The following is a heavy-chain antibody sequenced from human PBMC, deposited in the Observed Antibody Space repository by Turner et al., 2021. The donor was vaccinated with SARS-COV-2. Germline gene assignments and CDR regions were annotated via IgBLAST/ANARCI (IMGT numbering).Heavy chain of an antibody. J-gene: IGHJ4*02. CDR3: ARSGWSLWYFDY. CDR1: GGSFSGYY. D-gene: IGHD6-19*01. V-gene: IGHV4-34*01. Sequence: QVQLQQWGSGLLKPSETLSLTCAVYGGSFSGYYWSWIRQPPGKGLEWIGEINHGERTNYNPSLKSRVTISVDTSKNQFSLKLSSVTAADTAVYYCARSGWSLWYFDYWGQGTLVTVSS. CDR2: INHGERT.